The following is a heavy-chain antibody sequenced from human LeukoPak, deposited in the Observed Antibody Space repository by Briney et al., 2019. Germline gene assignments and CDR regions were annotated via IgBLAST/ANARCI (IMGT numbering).Heavy chain of an antibody. CDR2: IKQDGSEK. D-gene: IGHD3-10*01. V-gene: IGHV3-7*01. J-gene: IGHJ6*03. CDR1: GFTFSSYW. CDR3: ASAYGSGSYYYYYYMDV. Sequence: PGGSLRLSCAASGFTFSSYWMTWVRQAPGKGLEWVGNIKQDGSEKYYVDSVKGRFTISRDNAKNSLYLHMNSLRAEDTAVYYCASAYGSGSYYYYYYMDVWGKGTTVTVSS.